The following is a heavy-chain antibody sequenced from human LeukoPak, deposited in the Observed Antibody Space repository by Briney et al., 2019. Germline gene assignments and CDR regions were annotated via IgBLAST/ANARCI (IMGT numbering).Heavy chain of an antibody. J-gene: IGHJ4*02. Sequence: GGSLRLSCAASGFTFSSYGMRWVRQAPGKGLEWVAVISYDGSNKYYADSVKGRFTFSRDNSKNTLYLQMNSLRAEDTAVYYCAKGGWYFDYWGQGTLVTVSS. CDR1: GFTFSSYG. D-gene: IGHD6-19*01. CDR2: ISYDGSNK. V-gene: IGHV3-30*18. CDR3: AKGGWYFDY.